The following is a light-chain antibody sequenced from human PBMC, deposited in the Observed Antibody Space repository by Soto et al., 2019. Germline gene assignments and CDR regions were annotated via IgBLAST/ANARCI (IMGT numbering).Light chain of an antibody. J-gene: IGLJ1*01. V-gene: IGLV2-14*01. CDR2: EVS. CDR1: SSDVGGYNY. CDR3: CSYAGSNTFV. Sequence: QSVLTQPASVSGSPGQSITISCTGTSSDVGGYNYVSWYQQYPGKAPKLMIYEVSSWPSGVSNRFSGSKSGNTASLTISGLQAEDEADYYCCSYAGSNTFVFGTGTKVTVL.